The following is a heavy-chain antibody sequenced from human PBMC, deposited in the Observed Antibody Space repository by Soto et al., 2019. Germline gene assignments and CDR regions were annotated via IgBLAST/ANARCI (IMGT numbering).Heavy chain of an antibody. J-gene: IGHJ5*02. Sequence: SETLSLTCTVSGGSISSYYWSWIRQPPGKGLEWIGYIYYSGSTNYNPSLKSRVTISVDTSKNQFSLKLSSVTAADTAVYYCARIVVVANWCDPWGQGTLVTVSS. D-gene: IGHD2-15*01. V-gene: IGHV4-59*01. CDR2: IYYSGST. CDR3: ARIVVVANWCDP. CDR1: GGSISSYY.